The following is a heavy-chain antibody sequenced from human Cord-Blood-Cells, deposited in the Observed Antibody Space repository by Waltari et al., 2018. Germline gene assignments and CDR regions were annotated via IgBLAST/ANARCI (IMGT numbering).Heavy chain of an antibody. CDR2: IYSGGST. Sequence: EVQLVESGGGLIQPGGSLRLPCAASGFTVSSNYMSWVRQAPGKGLEWVSVIYSGGSTYYADSVKGRFTISRDNSKNTLYLQMNSLRAEDTAVYYCARDLMVRGDYYGMDVWGQGTTVTVSS. CDR3: ARDLMVRGDYYGMDV. V-gene: IGHV3-53*01. CDR1: GFTVSSNY. D-gene: IGHD3-10*01. J-gene: IGHJ6*02.